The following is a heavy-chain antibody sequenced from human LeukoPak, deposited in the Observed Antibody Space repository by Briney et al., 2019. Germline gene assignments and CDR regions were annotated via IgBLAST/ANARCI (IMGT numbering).Heavy chain of an antibody. CDR3: ARDQPGDALSEY. CDR2: ISAYNDNT. D-gene: IGHD2-21*02. Sequence: ASVKVSCKASGYTFTSYGISWVRQAPGQGLEWMGWISAYNDNTNYVQKFQGRVTMTTDTSTSTAYMELRSLSPDDTAVYYCARDQPGDALSEYWGQGTLVTVSS. CDR1: GYTFTSYG. V-gene: IGHV1-18*01. J-gene: IGHJ4*02.